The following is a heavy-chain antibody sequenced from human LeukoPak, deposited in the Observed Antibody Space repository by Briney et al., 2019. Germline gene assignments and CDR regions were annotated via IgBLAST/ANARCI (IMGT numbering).Heavy chain of an antibody. V-gene: IGHV3-30*18. CDR2: FSFDGRNK. CDR3: AKDRDEQLVDYYYRMDV. Sequence: GGSLRLSCAASGFTFSSYGMHWVRQAPGKGLEWVALFSFDGRNKYYADSVKGRFTISRDNSKNTVFLQMNSLRLEDTAVYFCAKDRDEQLVDYYYRMDVWGKGTTVTVSS. CDR1: GFTFSSYG. D-gene: IGHD6-13*01. J-gene: IGHJ6*04.